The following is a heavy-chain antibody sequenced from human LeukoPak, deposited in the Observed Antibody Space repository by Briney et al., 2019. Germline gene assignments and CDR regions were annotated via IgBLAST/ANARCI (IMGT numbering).Heavy chain of an antibody. D-gene: IGHD3-22*01. J-gene: IGHJ3*02. CDR3: ARGDINYWDSSGDAFDI. CDR2: INHSGST. Sequence: SETLSLTCAVYAGSFSGYYWIWIRQPPGKGLEWIGEINHSGSTNYNPSLKSRVTITVDTTKNQFSLELSSVTAAETAVYYCARGDINYWDSSGDAFDIWGGETMVTVSS. V-gene: IGHV4-34*01. CDR1: AGSFSGYY.